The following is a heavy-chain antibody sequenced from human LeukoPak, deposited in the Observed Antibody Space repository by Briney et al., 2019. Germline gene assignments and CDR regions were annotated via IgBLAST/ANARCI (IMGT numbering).Heavy chain of an antibody. CDR1: GYTFTGYY. CDR2: LNPKTGDT. D-gene: IGHD6-13*01. CDR3: AREGLYSSSSDFDY. V-gene: IGHV1-2*02. J-gene: IGHJ4*02. Sequence: ASVKVSCKASGYTFTGYYLHWVRQAPGQGLQWMGYLNPKTGDTKYAQNLQGRVTMTRDTSISTAYMELSGLRSDDTAVYYCAREGLYSSSSDFDYWGQGTLVTVSS.